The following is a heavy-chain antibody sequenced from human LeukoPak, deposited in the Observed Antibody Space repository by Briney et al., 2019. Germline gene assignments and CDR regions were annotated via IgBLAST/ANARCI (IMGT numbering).Heavy chain of an antibody. J-gene: IGHJ6*03. CDR3: ARVVIYCSSTSCFYMDV. CDR2: IYYSGRT. V-gene: IGHV4-59*01. Sequence: PSETLSLTRTVSGRSISDNYWSWLRQSPGKGLEWLGYIYYSGRTNYNPSLKSRVSISVVPSKNQFSLKLSSVTAADTAVYYCARVVIYCSSTSCFYMDVWGKGTTVTVSS. D-gene: IGHD2-2*01. CDR1: GRSISDNY.